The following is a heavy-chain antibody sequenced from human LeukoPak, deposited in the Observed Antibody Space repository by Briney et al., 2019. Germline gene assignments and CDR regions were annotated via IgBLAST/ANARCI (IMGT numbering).Heavy chain of an antibody. Sequence: GESLRLSCAASGFTFSGYWIHWVRQAPGKGLEWVSRINPNGRTTTYADSVKGRFTISRGNAKNTVYLQMNSLRAEDTAVYYCARVLSGSWDWFDPWGQGTLVTVSS. CDR1: GFTFSGYW. D-gene: IGHD3-22*01. J-gene: IGHJ5*02. V-gene: IGHV3-74*01. CDR3: ARVLSGSWDWFDP. CDR2: INPNGRTT.